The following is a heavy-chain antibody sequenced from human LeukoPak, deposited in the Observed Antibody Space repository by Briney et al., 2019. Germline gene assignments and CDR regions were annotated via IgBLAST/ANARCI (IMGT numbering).Heavy chain of an antibody. D-gene: IGHD3-10*01. J-gene: IGHJ4*02. CDR3: ARAGQEWFGELGFDQ. CDR2: INHSGST. V-gene: IGHV4-34*01. CDR1: GGSFSGYY. Sequence: SEALSLTCAVYGGSFSGYYWSWIRQPPGKGLEWIGEINHSGSTNYNPSLKSRVTISVDTSKNQFSLKLSSVTAADTAVYYCARAGQEWFGELGFDQWGQETLVIVTS.